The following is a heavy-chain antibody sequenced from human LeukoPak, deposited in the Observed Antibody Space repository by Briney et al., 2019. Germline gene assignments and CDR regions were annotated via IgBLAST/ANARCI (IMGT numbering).Heavy chain of an antibody. D-gene: IGHD2-2*01. J-gene: IGHJ5*02. V-gene: IGHV1-46*01. CDR3: AREGINYQLLSARWFDP. Sequence: ASVKVSCKASGYTFTSYYMHWVRQAAGQGLEWMGIINPSGGSTSYAQKFQGRVTMTRDMSTSTVYMELSSLRSEDTAVYYCAREGINYQLLSARWFDPWGQGTLVTVSS. CDR1: GYTFTSYY. CDR2: INPSGGST.